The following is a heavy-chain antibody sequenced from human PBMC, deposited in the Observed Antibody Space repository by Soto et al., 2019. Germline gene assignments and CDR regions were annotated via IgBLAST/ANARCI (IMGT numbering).Heavy chain of an antibody. Sequence: GGSMRLSRTAAGLTFGGYSMNWVRPKPGKGLEWVSYIISSSSTIYYADSVKGRFTISRDNAKNSLYLQMNSLRDEDTAVYYCAGDFDSSGYFRLDYYYGMDVWGQGTTVDVSS. J-gene: IGHJ6*02. CDR2: IISSSSTI. CDR3: AGDFDSSGYFRLDYYYGMDV. D-gene: IGHD3-22*01. CDR1: GLTFGGYS. V-gene: IGHV3-48*02.